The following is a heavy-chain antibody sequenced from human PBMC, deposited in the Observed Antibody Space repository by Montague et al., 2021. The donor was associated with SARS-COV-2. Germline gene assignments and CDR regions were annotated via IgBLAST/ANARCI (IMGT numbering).Heavy chain of an antibody. CDR2: IFYSGCT. Sequence: SETLSLTCTVSGGSISSSSYYWGWIRQPPGKGLEWIGNIFYSGCTYYNTSLKSRVTISVDTSKNQFSLGLSSVTAADTAVYYCARLLYFYDSTHAFDIWGQGTMVTVSS. CDR3: ARLLYFYDSTHAFDI. CDR1: GGSISSSSYY. V-gene: IGHV4-39*01. D-gene: IGHD3-22*01. J-gene: IGHJ3*02.